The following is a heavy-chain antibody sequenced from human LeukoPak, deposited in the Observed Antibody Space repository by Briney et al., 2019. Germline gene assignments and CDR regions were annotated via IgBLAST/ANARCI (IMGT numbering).Heavy chain of an antibody. CDR1: GGSISSYY. CDR3: ARVKVVPAAMYDY. V-gene: IGHV4-59*01. D-gene: IGHD2-2*01. J-gene: IGHJ4*02. Sequence: SETLSLTCTVSGGSISSYYWSLIRQPPGKGLEWIGYIYYSGSTNYNPSPKSRVTISVDTSKNQFSLKLSSVTAADTAVYYCARVKVVPAAMYDYWGQGTLVTVSS. CDR2: IYYSGST.